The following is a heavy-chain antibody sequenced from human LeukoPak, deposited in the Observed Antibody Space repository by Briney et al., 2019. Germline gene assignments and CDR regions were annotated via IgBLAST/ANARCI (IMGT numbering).Heavy chain of an antibody. V-gene: IGHV4-59*01. D-gene: IGHD2-2*01. CDR1: GGSISSYY. CDR3: ARVPDATRTDY. J-gene: IGHJ4*02. Sequence: SETLSLTCTVSGGSISSYYWTWIRQPPGKGLEWIGYIYYSGSTNYNPSLKSRAVISVDTAKNQFSLKLRSVTAADTAVYYCARVPDATRTDYWGQGTLVIVSS. CDR2: IYYSGST.